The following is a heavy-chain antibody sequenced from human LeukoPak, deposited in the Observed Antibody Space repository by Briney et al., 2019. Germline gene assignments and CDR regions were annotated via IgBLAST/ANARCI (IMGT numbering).Heavy chain of an antibody. Sequence: PSETLSLTCAVSGGSISSSNWWSWVRPPPGKGLEWIGEIYHSGSTNYNPSLKSRVTISVDKSKNQFSLKLSSVTAADTAFYYCAKDVGSLAGNSWGQGTLVTVSS. D-gene: IGHD6-19*01. CDR2: IYHSGST. CDR1: GGSISSSNW. CDR3: AKDVGSLAGNS. V-gene: IGHV4-4*02. J-gene: IGHJ4*02.